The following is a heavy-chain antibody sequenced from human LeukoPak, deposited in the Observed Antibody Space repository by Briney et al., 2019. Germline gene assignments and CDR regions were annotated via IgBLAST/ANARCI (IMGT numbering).Heavy chain of an antibody. J-gene: IGHJ4*02. CDR1: GGSISSGGYY. CDR2: IYYSGST. Sequence: SQTLSLTCTVSGGSISSGGYYWSWIRQHPGKGLEWIGYIYYSGSTYYNPSLKSRVTISVDTSKNQFSLKLSSVTAADTAVYYCARRGLAVADPFDYWGQGTLVTVSS. CDR3: ARRGLAVADPFDY. V-gene: IGHV4-31*03. D-gene: IGHD6-19*01.